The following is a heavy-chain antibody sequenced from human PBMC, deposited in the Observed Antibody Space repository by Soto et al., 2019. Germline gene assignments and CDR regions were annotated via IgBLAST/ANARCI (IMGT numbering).Heavy chain of an antibody. J-gene: IGHJ4*02. D-gene: IGHD6-19*01. CDR3: ARTAYSGGWYFDY. CDR1: GFTFRSHG. Sequence: QVQLVESGGGVVQPGRSLRLSCAASGFTFRSHGMHWVRQAPGKGLVWVAVIWYDGSNEYYADSVKGRFTISRDNSKNTLDLQMNSLRAEDTAVYYCARTAYSGGWYFDYWGQGPLVTVSS. CDR2: IWYDGSNE. V-gene: IGHV3-33*01.